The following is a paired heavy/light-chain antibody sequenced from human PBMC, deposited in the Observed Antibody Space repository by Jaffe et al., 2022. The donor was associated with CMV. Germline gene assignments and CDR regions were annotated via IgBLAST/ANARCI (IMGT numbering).Heavy chain of an antibody. CDR3: AKRGGRGYYDSSGYGGRGI. V-gene: IGHV3-23*01. CDR2: ISGSGGST. D-gene: IGHD3-22*01. J-gene: IGHJ3*02. Sequence: EVQLLESGGGLVQPGGSLRLSCAASGFTFSSYAMSWVRQAPGKGLEWVSAISGSGGSTYYADSVKGRFTISRDNSKNTLYLQMNSLRAEDTAVYYCAKRGGRGYYDSSGYGGRGIWGQGTMVTVSS. CDR1: GFTFSSYA.
Light chain of an antibody. CDR3: LQDYNYPPT. J-gene: IGKJ2*01. Sequence: AIQMTQSPSSLSASVGDRVTITCRASQGIRNDLGWYQQKPGKAPKLLIYAASSLQSGVPSRFSGSGSGTDFTLTISSLQPEDFATYYCLQDYNYPPTFGQGTKLEIK. CDR1: QGIRND. CDR2: AAS. V-gene: IGKV1-6*01.